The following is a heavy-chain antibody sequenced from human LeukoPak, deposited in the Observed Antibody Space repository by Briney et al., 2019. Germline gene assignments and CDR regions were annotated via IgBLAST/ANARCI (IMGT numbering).Heavy chain of an antibody. D-gene: IGHD3-10*01. CDR1: GFTFSYNE. CDR2: ISSSGDTI. Sequence: GGSLRLSCAASGFTFSYNEMNWVRQAPGKGLEWVSYISSSGDTIYYSDSVKGRFTISRDNAKNSLFLQMSSLGAEDTAVYYCAREVVGTGTSEFDYWGQGTLSPSPQ. V-gene: IGHV3-48*03. CDR3: AREVVGTGTSEFDY. J-gene: IGHJ4*02.